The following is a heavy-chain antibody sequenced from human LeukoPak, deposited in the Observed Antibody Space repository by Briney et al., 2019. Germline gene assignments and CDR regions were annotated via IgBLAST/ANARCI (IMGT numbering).Heavy chain of an antibody. CDR2: IPGDSDA. D-gene: IGHD3-3*01. Sequence: GESLKISCQGAGYIFKNHWIGWVRQTPERVLEWMAIIPGDSDARYSPSFQGRVSVSVDKSIDTVYLQWSSLKASDTAMYYCARVGTYYDFWSGYYGPDYWGQGTLVTVSS. J-gene: IGHJ4*02. CDR1: GYIFKNHW. CDR3: ARVGTYYDFWSGYYGPDY. V-gene: IGHV5-51*01.